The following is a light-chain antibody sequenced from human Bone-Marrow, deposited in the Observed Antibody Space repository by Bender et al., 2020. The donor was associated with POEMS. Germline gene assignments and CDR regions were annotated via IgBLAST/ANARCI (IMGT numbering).Light chain of an antibody. J-gene: IGLJ3*02. CDR3: AAWEDSLNGWV. CDR2: INN. CDR1: SSNIGTNP. V-gene: IGLV1-44*01. Sequence: TQPPSASGTPGQRVTISCSGSSSNIGTNPVNWYQQLPGTAPKLLIYINNQRPSGVPDRFSGSKSGTSASLAISGLQSEDEADYYCAAWEDSLNGWVFGGGTKLTVL.